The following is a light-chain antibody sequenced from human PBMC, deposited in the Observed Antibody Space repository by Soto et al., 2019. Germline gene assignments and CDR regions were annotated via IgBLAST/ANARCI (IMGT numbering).Light chain of an antibody. Sequence: EIVLTQSPGTLSLSPGERATLSCRASQSVSSSYLAWYQQKPGQTPRLLIYDTSSRATGIPDRFSGSGSGTDFTLTISRLEPEDFAVYYWQQYGSSQGTFGQGTKVEIK. J-gene: IGKJ1*01. CDR3: QQYGSSQGT. CDR2: DTS. V-gene: IGKV3-20*01. CDR1: QSVSSSY.